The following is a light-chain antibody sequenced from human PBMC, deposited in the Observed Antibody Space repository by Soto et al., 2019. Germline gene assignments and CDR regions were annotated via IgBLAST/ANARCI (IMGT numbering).Light chain of an antibody. Sequence: EIVMTQSPGTLSLSPGERATLSCRASQSVTNNYLAWYQKKPDQAPRLLVHGASSRATGIPDRFSGSGSGTDFTLTISRLEPEDCAVYYCQQYGRSPYTFGQGTELEIK. CDR2: GAS. CDR1: QSVTNNY. CDR3: QQYGRSPYT. V-gene: IGKV3-20*01. J-gene: IGKJ2*01.